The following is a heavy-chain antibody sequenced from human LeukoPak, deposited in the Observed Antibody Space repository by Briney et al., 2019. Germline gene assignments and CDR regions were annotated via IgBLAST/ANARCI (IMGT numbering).Heavy chain of an antibody. CDR2: IKQDGSER. CDR1: GFSMSAYW. V-gene: IGHV3-7*01. Sequence: GGSLRLSCEASGFSMSAYWMSWVRQAPGKGLEWVGNIKQDGSERNYVDSVKGRFTISRDNAKKSLYLQMNSLRAEDPAVYYCARDWGAYYHFFDYWGQGTLVTVSS. J-gene: IGHJ4*02. D-gene: IGHD3-22*01. CDR3: ARDWGAYYHFFDY.